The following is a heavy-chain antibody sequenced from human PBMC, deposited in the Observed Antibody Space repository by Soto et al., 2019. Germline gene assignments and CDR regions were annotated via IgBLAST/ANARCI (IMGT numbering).Heavy chain of an antibody. V-gene: IGHV3-7*03. J-gene: IGHJ4*02. CDR3: ASRVPDVAYYGVFDY. CDR1: GLTFSGHW. CDR2: IKQDGSEK. Sequence: GGSLRLSCAASGLTFSGHWMTWVRQAPGKGLEWVANIKQDGSEKYYVDSVKGRFTISRDNAKNSVFLQMNSLTVEDTAMYYCASRVPDVAYYGVFDYWGQGTLVTVSS. D-gene: IGHD3-3*01.